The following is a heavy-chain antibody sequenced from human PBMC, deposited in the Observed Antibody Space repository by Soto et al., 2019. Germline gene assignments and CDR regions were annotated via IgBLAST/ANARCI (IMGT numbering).Heavy chain of an antibody. J-gene: IGHJ6*02. CDR2: IYYSGST. D-gene: IGHD3-10*01. CDR3: ARMRSYYGSGGHAMYYYYGMDV. Sequence: QLQLQESGPGLVKPSETLSLTCTVSGGSISSSSYYWGWIRQPPGKGLEWIGSIYYSGSTYYTPSLRRRVTIHVSTSKNKFTRKLSSGTAADTAVYCCARMRSYYGSGGHAMYYYYGMDVWGQGTTVTVSS. V-gene: IGHV4-39*01. CDR1: GGSISSSSYY.